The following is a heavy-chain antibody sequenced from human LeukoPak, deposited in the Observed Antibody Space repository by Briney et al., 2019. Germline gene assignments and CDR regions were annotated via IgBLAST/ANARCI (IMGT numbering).Heavy chain of an antibody. D-gene: IGHD3-16*01. V-gene: IGHV3-7*03. CDR3: ARGGGLDV. CDR2: INHNGNVN. J-gene: IGHJ6*02. CDR1: GLTFSSYW. Sequence: PGGSLRLSCAASGLTFSSYWMNWARQAPGKGLEWVASINHNGNVNYYVDPVKGRFTISRDNAKNSLYLQMSNLRAEDTAVYFCARGGGLDVWGQGATVTVSS.